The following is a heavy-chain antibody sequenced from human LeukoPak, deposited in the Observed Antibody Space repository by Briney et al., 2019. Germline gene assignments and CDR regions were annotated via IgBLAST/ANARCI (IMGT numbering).Heavy chain of an antibody. CDR2: ISGSGDST. D-gene: IGHD2-8*01. V-gene: IGHV3-23*01. CDR1: GFTFSTYA. CDR3: AKDRSDNNTWYAGSH. Sequence: GGSLRLSCAASGFTFSTYAMSWVRQAPGKGLEWVSGISGSGDSTYYADSVKGRFTISRDNSKNTLYLQMSSLRAEDTAVYYCAKDRSDNNTWYAGSHWGQGTLVTVSS. J-gene: IGHJ4*02.